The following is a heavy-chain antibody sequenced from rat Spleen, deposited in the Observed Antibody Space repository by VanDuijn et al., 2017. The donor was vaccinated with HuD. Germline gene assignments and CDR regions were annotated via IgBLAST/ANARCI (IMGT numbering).Heavy chain of an antibody. Sequence: EVQLVESGGGLVQPGRSMKLSCAASGFTFSDYYMAWVRQAPAKGLEWVATITYDGSTTYYRDSVKGRFTASRDNAKSTLYLQMDSLRSEDTATYYCATLGAYWGQGTLVTVSS. CDR3: ATLGAY. CDR2: ITYDGSTT. J-gene: IGHJ3*01. CDR1: GFTFSDYY. V-gene: IGHV5-7*01.